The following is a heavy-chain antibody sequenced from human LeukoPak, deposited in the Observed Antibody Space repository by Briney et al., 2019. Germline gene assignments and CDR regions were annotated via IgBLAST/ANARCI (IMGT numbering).Heavy chain of an antibody. V-gene: IGHV4-59*01. Sequence: SETLSLTCTVSGGSISSYYWSWIRQPPGKGLEWIGYIYYSGSTNYNPSLKSRVTISVDTSKNQFSLNLSSVTAADTAVYYCARGHWGYSGYDDFDYWGQGTLVTVSS. J-gene: IGHJ4*02. CDR2: IYYSGST. CDR3: ARGHWGYSGYDDFDY. CDR1: GGSISSYY. D-gene: IGHD5-12*01.